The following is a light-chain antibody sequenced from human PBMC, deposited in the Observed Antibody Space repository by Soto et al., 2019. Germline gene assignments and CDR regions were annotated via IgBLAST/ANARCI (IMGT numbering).Light chain of an antibody. J-gene: IGKJ1*01. Sequence: EIVLTPSPGTLSLSPGERSTLYLRASQSVRSNFLAWYQQKPGQAPRLLIHEASIRATGIPDRFSGSGSGTDFTLTISRLEPEDFAVYYCHQYDSWTFGQGTKVDIK. CDR2: EAS. CDR1: QSVRSNF. V-gene: IGKV3-20*01. CDR3: HQYDSWT.